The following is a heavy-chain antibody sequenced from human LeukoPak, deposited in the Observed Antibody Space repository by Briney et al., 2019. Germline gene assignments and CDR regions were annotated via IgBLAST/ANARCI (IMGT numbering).Heavy chain of an antibody. J-gene: IGHJ5*02. CDR1: GFTFSSYA. Sequence: GGSLRLSCAASGFTFSSYAMSWVRQAPGKGLEWVSAISGSGGSTYYEDSVKGRFTISRDNSKNTLYLQMNSLRAEDTAVYYCAKGSRKIGIFGVVIRNWFDPWGQGTLVTVSS. CDR2: ISGSGGST. V-gene: IGHV3-23*01. CDR3: AKGSRKIGIFGVVIRNWFDP. D-gene: IGHD3-3*01.